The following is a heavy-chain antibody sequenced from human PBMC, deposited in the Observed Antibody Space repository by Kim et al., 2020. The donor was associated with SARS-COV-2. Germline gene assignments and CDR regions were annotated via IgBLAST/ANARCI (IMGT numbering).Heavy chain of an antibody. CDR3: ARDPSYDYGMDV. V-gene: IGHV7-4-1*02. J-gene: IGHJ6*02. Sequence: YAKSLTGRFVFSFDTSVSTAYLQISSLQAEGTAVYYCARDPSYDYGMDVWGQGTTVTVSS.